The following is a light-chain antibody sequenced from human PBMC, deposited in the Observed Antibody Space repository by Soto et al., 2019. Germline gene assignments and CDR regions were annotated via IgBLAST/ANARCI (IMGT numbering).Light chain of an antibody. CDR2: ANS. CDR1: SSNIGAGYD. CDR3: QSYDSSLIVSKV. V-gene: IGLV1-40*01. J-gene: IGLJ1*01. Sequence: QSVLTQPPPVSGAPGQRVTISCSGSSSNIGAGYDVQWYRQFPGTAPKLIIYANSVRPSGVPDRFSGSKSGTSASLAITGLQAEDEADYYCQSYDSSLIVSKVFGTGTKVTVL.